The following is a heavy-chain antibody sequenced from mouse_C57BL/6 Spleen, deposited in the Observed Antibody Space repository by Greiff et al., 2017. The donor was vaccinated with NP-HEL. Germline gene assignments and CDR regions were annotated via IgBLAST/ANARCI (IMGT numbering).Heavy chain of an antibody. CDR2: ISWADDK. V-gene: IGHV8-12*01. CDR3: ARRAPFYYYARLAMDY. Sequence: QVTLKVSGPGILQSSQTLSLTCSFSGFSLSTSGMGVSWLRQPSGKGLEWLAHISWADDKRYNPSLKRRLTISKETSRNQVFLKITSVDTADTATYYCARRAPFYYYARLAMDYWGQGTSVTVSS. J-gene: IGHJ4*01. CDR1: GFSLSTSGMG. D-gene: IGHD1-1*01.